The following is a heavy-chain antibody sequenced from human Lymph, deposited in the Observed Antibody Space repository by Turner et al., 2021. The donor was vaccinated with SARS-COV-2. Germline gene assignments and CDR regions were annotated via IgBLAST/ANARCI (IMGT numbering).Heavy chain of an antibody. D-gene: IGHD3-22*01. V-gene: IGHV3-30*04. CDR2: ISYDGSDK. CDR1: GFPFSSYA. CDR3: ARDRDSSGWVDY. J-gene: IGHJ4*02. Sequence: QVQLVESGGGVVQPGTSLRLSCAASGFPFSSYAMHWVRQAPGKGLEWVAFISYDGSDKYYADSVKGRFTFSRDNSKNTLYLQMNSLRAEDTAVYYCARDRDSSGWVDYWGQGTLVTVSS.